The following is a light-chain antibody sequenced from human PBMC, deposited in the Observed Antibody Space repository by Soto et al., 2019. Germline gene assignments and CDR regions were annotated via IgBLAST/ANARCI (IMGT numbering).Light chain of an antibody. Sequence: DIQVTQAPSSLSASVGDRVTISCRTSQSITNDLNWYQQKPSKAPKLLISVAASLQSGVPSRFSGSGSGTEFTLTISSLQPEDFATYYCQQSSSTPYTFGQGTKVEIK. V-gene: IGKV1-39*01. J-gene: IGKJ2*01. CDR1: QSITND. CDR2: VAA. CDR3: QQSSSTPYT.